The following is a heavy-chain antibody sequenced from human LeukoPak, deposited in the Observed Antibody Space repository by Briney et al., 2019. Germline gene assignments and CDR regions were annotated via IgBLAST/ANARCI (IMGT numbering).Heavy chain of an antibody. CDR3: ARDKNDYGDQYHLDY. CDR2: ISYDGGKK. V-gene: IGHV3-33*05. CDR1: GFTSSTYG. Sequence: PGGSLRPSCAASGFTSSTYGMYWGRAAPDKGQGRVALISYDGGKKYYADPVKGRFTISRDNSKNTVYLQMNNLRVEDTALYYCARDKNDYGDQYHLDYWGQGTLVTVSS. D-gene: IGHD4-17*01. J-gene: IGHJ4*02.